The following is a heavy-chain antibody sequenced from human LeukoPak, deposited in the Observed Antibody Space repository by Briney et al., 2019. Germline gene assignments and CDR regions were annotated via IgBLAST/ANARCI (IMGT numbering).Heavy chain of an antibody. Sequence: GESLKISCKGSGYSFTSYWIGWVRQMPGKGLEWMGIIYPGDSDTRYSPSFQGQVTISADKSISTAYLQWSSLKASDTAMYYCARVTSGDAPYYYYYMDVWGKGTTVTVSS. CDR1: GYSFTSYW. D-gene: IGHD5-24*01. CDR3: ARVTSGDAPYYYYYMDV. CDR2: IYPGDSDT. V-gene: IGHV5-51*01. J-gene: IGHJ6*03.